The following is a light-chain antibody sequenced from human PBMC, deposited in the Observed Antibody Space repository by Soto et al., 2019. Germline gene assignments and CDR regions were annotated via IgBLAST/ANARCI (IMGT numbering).Light chain of an antibody. V-gene: IGKV3-15*01. CDR2: GAS. J-gene: IGKJ4*01. CDR3: QHYYGWPL. CDR1: QAFDTT. Sequence: EIVMTQSPAVLSLSREERVTLSCRASQAFDTTLAWYQFRPGQAPTLLIYGASIRASGVPDSLSGSGSGTEFTLTISSLLSEDFAIYFCQHYYGWPLFGGGTKVEIK.